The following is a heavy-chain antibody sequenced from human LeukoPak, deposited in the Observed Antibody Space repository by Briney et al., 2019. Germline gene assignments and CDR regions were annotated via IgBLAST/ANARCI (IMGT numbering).Heavy chain of an antibody. CDR3: ARDSSDGYNNPFDY. CDR2: MNPNSGNT. J-gene: IGHJ4*02. CDR1: GYTFTSYD. Sequence: EASVKVSCKASGYTFTSYDINWVRQATGQGLEWMGWMNPNSGNTGYAQKFQGRVTMTRNTSISTAYMELSSLRSEDTAVYYCARDSSDGYNNPFDYWGQGTLVTVSS. D-gene: IGHD5-24*01. V-gene: IGHV1-8*01.